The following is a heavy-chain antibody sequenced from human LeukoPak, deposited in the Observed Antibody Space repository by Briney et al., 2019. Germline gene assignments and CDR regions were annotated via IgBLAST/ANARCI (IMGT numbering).Heavy chain of an antibody. CDR3: ARALGGQFGSSSWCIFDY. V-gene: IGHV3-64*01. J-gene: IGHJ4*02. Sequence: GGSLRLSCAASGFTFSSYAMHWVRQAPGKGREYVSAISSNGGSTYYANSVKGRFTISRDNSKNTLYLQMGSLRAEDMAVYYCARALGGQFGSSSWCIFDYWGQGTLVTVSS. CDR1: GFTFSSYA. CDR2: ISSNGGST. D-gene: IGHD6-6*01.